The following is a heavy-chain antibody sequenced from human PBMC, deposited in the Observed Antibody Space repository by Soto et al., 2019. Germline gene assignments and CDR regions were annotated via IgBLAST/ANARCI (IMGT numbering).Heavy chain of an antibody. CDR1: GFSFSTYG. D-gene: IGHD2-8*01. Sequence: QIQLVESGGGVVQPGISLRLSCAASGFSFSTYGMHWVRQTPGKGLEWVALISNEGRSTYYADSVKGRFTISRDNSRNTLYLQMNSLRTEDTAIYYCAKAGGKVSTPFDPWGQGTLVTVCS. CDR3: AKAGGKVSTPFDP. CDR2: ISNEGRST. J-gene: IGHJ5*02. V-gene: IGHV3-30*18.